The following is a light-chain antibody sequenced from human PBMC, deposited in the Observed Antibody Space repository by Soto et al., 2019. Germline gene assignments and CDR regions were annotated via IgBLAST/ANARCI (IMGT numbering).Light chain of an antibody. V-gene: IGLV2-23*02. Sequence: QSALTQPASVSGSPGQSITISCTGTSNDVGIYNLVSWYQQHPGKAPQLLIYEVIQRPSGVSNRFSGSKSGNTASLTISGLQAEDEADYYCCSYASSNIVLFGGGTKLTVL. CDR1: SNDVGIYNL. CDR2: EVI. J-gene: IGLJ2*01. CDR3: CSYASSNIVL.